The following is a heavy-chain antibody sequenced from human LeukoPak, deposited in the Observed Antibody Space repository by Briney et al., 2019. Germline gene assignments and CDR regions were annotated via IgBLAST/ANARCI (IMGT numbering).Heavy chain of an antibody. Sequence: SETLSLTCTVSGGSISSDDYYWGWIRQPPGKGLEWIGTIYHSGRTYDNPSLKSRVTLSVDTSNNQFSLRLTSVTAADTAVYFCARSLPPLYDFWDGSGYFDPWGQGTLVTVSS. CDR3: ARSLPPLYDFWDGSGYFDP. J-gene: IGHJ5*02. D-gene: IGHD3-3*01. CDR2: IYHSGRT. CDR1: GGSISSDDYY. V-gene: IGHV4-39*01.